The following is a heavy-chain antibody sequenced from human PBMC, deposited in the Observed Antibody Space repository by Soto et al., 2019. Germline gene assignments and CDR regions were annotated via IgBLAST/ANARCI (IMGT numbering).Heavy chain of an antibody. Sequence: GGSLRLSCAASGFTFSSYGMHWVRQAPGKGLEWVAVISYDGSNKYYADSVKGRFTISRDNSKNTLYLQMNSLRAEDTAVYYCAKDVVVGATTGLGDYYYYYGMDVWGQGATVTVSS. D-gene: IGHD1-26*01. V-gene: IGHV3-30*18. J-gene: IGHJ6*02. CDR1: GFTFSSYG. CDR3: AKDVVVGATTGLGDYYYYYGMDV. CDR2: ISYDGSNK.